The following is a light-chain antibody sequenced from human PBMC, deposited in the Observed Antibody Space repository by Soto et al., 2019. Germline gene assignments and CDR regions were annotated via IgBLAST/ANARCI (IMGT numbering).Light chain of an antibody. Sequence: QSALTQPAPVSGSPGQSITLSCTGKNSDVGGYNYVSWYQQHPGKAPKFMIYDVSNRPSGVSNRFSGSKSGNTASLTISGLQAEDEADYYCCSYTTSNTRQIVFGTGTKVTVL. V-gene: IGLV2-14*01. J-gene: IGLJ1*01. CDR2: DVS. CDR3: CSYTTSNTRQIV. CDR1: NSDVGGYNY.